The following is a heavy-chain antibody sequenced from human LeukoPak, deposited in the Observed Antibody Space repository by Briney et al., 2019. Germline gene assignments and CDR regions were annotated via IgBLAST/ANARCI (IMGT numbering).Heavy chain of an antibody. Sequence: PSETLSLTCSVYGASITNGRYYWGWMRQAPGKGLEWIGTIHYSGTPTFYNPSLESRVSLFSDTSRNDFSLRLRSVTAADTAVYYCAAGGDDAKAGYWGQGTLVTVSS. V-gene: IGHV4-39*02. CDR2: IHYSGTPT. D-gene: IGHD3-16*01. CDR3: AAGGDDAKAGY. CDR1: GASITNGRYY. J-gene: IGHJ4*02.